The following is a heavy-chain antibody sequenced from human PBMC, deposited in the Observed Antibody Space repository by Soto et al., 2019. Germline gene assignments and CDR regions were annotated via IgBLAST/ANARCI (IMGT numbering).Heavy chain of an antibody. CDR2: INPSGGST. V-gene: IGHV1-46*01. J-gene: IGHJ4*02. D-gene: IGHD6-19*01. Sequence: ASVEVSCRASGYTFTSYYMHWVRQAPGQGLEWMGIINPSGGSTSYAQKFQGRVTMTRDTSTSTVYMELSSLRSEDTAVYYCARGRIAVAGTAGVVDYWGQGTLVTVSS. CDR1: GYTFTSYY. CDR3: ARGRIAVAGTAGVVDY.